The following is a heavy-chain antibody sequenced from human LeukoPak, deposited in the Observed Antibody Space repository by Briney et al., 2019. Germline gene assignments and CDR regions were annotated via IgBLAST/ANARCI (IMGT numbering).Heavy chain of an antibody. Sequence: GGSLGLSCAASEFTFSDYWMHWVRQVPGKGLVWVSRIKNDESETTYADSVKGRFTISRDNAKNTVHLQMNSLRVEDTAVYYCASDLPLGYDFWSGHGSDYWGQGTLVTVSS. CDR1: EFTFSDYW. CDR2: IKNDESET. D-gene: IGHD3-3*01. J-gene: IGHJ4*02. V-gene: IGHV3-74*03. CDR3: ASDLPLGYDFWSGHGSDY.